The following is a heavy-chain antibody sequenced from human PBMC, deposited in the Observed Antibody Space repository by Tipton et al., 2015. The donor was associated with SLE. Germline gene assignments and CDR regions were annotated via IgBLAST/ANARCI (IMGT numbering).Heavy chain of an antibody. Sequence: SLRLSCAASGFTFSSYWMSWVRQAPGRGLEWVANIRQDGSEKYYVDSVKGRFTISRDNAKNSLYPQMNSLRVEDTAVYYCARASLPTSYYDSSGFYWYFDFWGRGTLVTVSS. CDR2: IRQDGSEK. J-gene: IGHJ2*01. CDR3: ARASLPTSYYDSSGFYWYFDF. V-gene: IGHV3-7*01. D-gene: IGHD3-22*01. CDR1: GFTFSSYW.